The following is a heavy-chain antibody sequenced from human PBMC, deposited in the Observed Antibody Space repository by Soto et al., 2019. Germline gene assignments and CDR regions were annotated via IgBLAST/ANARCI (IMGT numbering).Heavy chain of an antibody. Sequence: EVQLLESGGGLVQPGGSLRLSCAASGFTFSSYAMSWVRQAPGKGLEWVSAISGGGGSTYYADSVKGRFTISRDNTKNPLYLQMNSLGAEDTAVYYCAKDHSPAYSSSSNSVHCGQGTLVTVSS. CDR2: ISGGGGST. J-gene: IGHJ1*01. CDR3: AKDHSPAYSSSSNSVH. CDR1: GFTFSSYA. V-gene: IGHV3-23*01. D-gene: IGHD6-13*01.